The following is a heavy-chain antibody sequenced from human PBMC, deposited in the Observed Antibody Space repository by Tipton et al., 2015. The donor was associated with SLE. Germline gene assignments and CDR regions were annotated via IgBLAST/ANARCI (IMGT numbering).Heavy chain of an antibody. CDR2: VSYTGST. CDR1: GGSICKDY. Sequence: TLSLTCTVSGGSICKDYWNWIRQSPGKGLEWIGYVSYTGSTNYNPSLKSRVSISVSTSKNQFSLRLTSVTAADTAVYYCARDDVSSGYYWYFDVWGRGTLVTVSS. V-gene: IGHV4-59*01. D-gene: IGHD5-12*01. CDR3: ARDDVSSGYYWYFDV. J-gene: IGHJ2*01.